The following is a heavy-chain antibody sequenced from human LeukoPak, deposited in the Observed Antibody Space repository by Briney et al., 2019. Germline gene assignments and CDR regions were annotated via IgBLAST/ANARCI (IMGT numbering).Heavy chain of an antibody. V-gene: IGHV3-74*01. D-gene: IGHD6-19*01. CDR3: ARGPPTSYSSDYYYYGMDV. CDR1: GFTFSSYW. Sequence: PGGSLRLSCAASGFTFSSYWMHWVRQAPGKGLVWVSRINSDGSSTSYADSVKGRFTISRDNSKNALYLQMNSLRAEDTAVYYCARGPPTSYSSDYYYYGMDVWGQGTTVTVSS. CDR2: INSDGSST. J-gene: IGHJ6*02.